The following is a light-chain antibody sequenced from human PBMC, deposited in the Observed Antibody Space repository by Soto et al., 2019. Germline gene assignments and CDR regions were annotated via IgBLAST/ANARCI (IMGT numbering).Light chain of an antibody. CDR2: GAS. CDR1: QSISRY. J-gene: IGKJ4*01. Sequence: IVLTQSPGTLSLSPGERTTLSCRASQSISRYLAWYQQKPGQGPRLLIYGASSRATGTPDRFSGSGSGTDFTLTINRLEPEDFAIYYCQQRDSWPLTFGGGTKVDIK. V-gene: IGKV3-20*01. CDR3: QQRDSWPLT.